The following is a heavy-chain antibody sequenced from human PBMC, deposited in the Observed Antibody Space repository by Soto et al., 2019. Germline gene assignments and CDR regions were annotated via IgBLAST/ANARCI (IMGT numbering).Heavy chain of an antibody. D-gene: IGHD6-6*01. CDR2: IKQDGSEK. Sequence: GSLRLSCAASGFTFSSYWMSWVRQAPGKGLEWVANIKQDGSEKYYVDSVKGRFTISRDNAKNSLYLQMNSLRAEDTAVYYCARLWIFEYSSSRQGYYFNYWGQGTLVTVSS. V-gene: IGHV3-7*01. CDR1: GFTFSSYW. J-gene: IGHJ4*02. CDR3: ARLWIFEYSSSRQGYYFNY.